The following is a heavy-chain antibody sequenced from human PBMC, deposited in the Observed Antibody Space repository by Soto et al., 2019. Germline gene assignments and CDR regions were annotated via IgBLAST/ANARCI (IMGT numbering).Heavy chain of an antibody. CDR3: ARSGTRYSGYDLGGLEDS. V-gene: IGHV3-33*01. D-gene: IGHD5-12*01. J-gene: IGHJ4*02. Sequence: QVQLVESGGGVVQPGRSLRLSCAASGFIFSSYGMHWVRQAPGKGLEWVAVIWYDGSNKYYGDSVKGRFTISRDNLKSTLYWEMNSLRAEDRAVYYCARSGTRYSGYDLGGLEDSWGQGTLVTVSS. CDR2: IWYDGSNK. CDR1: GFIFSSYG.